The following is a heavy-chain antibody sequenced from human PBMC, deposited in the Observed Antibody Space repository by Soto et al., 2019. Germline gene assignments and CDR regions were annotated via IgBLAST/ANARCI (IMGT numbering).Heavy chain of an antibody. J-gene: IGHJ3*02. V-gene: IGHV3-30*18. D-gene: IGHD2-15*01. CDR1: GFTFGSYG. Sequence: QVQLVESGGGVVQPGRSLRLSCAASGFTFGSYGMHWVRQAPGKGLEWVAVISYDGSNKYYADSVKGRFTISRDNSKNTPYLQMNSLRAEDTAVYYCAKVPIVSGAFDIWGQGPMVPVSS. CDR3: AKVPIVSGAFDI. CDR2: ISYDGSNK.